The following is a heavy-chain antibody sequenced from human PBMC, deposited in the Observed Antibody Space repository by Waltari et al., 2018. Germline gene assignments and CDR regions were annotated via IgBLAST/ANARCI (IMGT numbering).Heavy chain of an antibody. D-gene: IGHD3-3*01. Sequence: QVQLQESGPGLVKPSETLSLTCTVSGGSISSYYWSWIRHPQGKGLEWIGYIYYSGSTNYNPSLKSRVTISVDTSKNQFSLKLSSVTAADTAVYYCARVSPYYDFWSGLGFDYWGQGTLVTVSS. CDR2: IYYSGST. CDR3: ARVSPYYDFWSGLGFDY. J-gene: IGHJ4*02. CDR1: GGSISSYY. V-gene: IGHV4-59*01.